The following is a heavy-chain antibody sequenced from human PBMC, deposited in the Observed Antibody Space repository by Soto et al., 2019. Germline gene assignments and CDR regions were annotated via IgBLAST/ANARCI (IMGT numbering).Heavy chain of an antibody. V-gene: IGHV1-69*13. CDR1: VGTFSSYA. CDR2: IIPIFGTA. Sequence: SVKVSCKASVGTFSSYAISWVRQAPGQGLEWMGGIIPIFGTANYAQKFQGRVTITADESTSTAYMELSSLRSEDTAVYYCARSLVVVPAAHYYYYYGMDAWGQGTTATVSS. D-gene: IGHD2-2*01. CDR3: ARSLVVVPAAHYYYYYGMDA. J-gene: IGHJ6*02.